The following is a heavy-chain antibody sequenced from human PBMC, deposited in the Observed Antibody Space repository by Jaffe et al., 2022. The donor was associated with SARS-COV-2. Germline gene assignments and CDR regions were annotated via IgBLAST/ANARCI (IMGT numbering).Heavy chain of an antibody. D-gene: IGHD4-4*01. J-gene: IGHJ6*02. Sequence: QVQLVESGGGVVQPGRSLRLSCAASGFTFSSYGMHWVRQAPGKGLEWVAVIWYDGSNKYYADSVKGRFTISRDNSKNTLYLQMNSLRAEDTAVYYCAREKLGSNYDQDYYGMDVWGQGTTVTVSS. V-gene: IGHV3-33*01. CDR2: IWYDGSNK. CDR1: GFTFSSYG. CDR3: AREKLGSNYDQDYYGMDV.